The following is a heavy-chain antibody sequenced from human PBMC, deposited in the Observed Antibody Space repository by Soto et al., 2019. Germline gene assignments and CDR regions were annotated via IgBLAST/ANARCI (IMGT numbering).Heavy chain of an antibody. V-gene: IGHV4-30-4*01. D-gene: IGHD3-22*01. CDR2: IYYSGST. Sequence: SETLSLTCTVSGGSISSGDYYWSWIRQPPGKGLEWIGYIYYSGSTYYNPSLKSRVTISVDTSKNQFSLKLSSVTAADTAVYYCARDPKPYYDSSGHRPYRWGQGTLVTVSS. J-gene: IGHJ5*02. CDR1: GGSISSGDYY. CDR3: ARDPKPYYDSSGHRPYR.